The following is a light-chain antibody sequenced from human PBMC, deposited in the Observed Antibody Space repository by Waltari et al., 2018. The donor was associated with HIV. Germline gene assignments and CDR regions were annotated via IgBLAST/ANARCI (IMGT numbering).Light chain of an antibody. CDR2: EVF. CDR3: ASFTRNYTLI. Sequence: STLTPPASVSRSPGQSITISYTVSPSNFGLYHFISWYHQHPGGAPKVIIYEVFSRPSGISSRFSGSRSANTASLTISWLQPEDEADYYCASFTRNYTLIFGGGTKVTVL. V-gene: IGLV2-14*01. J-gene: IGLJ2*01. CDR1: PSNFGLYHF.